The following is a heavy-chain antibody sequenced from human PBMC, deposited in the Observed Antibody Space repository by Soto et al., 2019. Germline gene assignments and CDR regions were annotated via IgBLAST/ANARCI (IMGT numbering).Heavy chain of an antibody. CDR2: ICYSGST. J-gene: IGHJ4*02. CDR1: GGSISSSSYY. D-gene: IGHD3-3*01. Sequence: QLQLQESGPGLVKPSETLSLTCTVSGGSISSSSYYWGWIRQPPGKGLEWIGSICYSGSTYYNPSLKSRVTISVDTSKNQFSLKLSSVTAADTAVYYCARQSYDFWSGYSHFDYWGQGTLVTVSS. V-gene: IGHV4-39*01. CDR3: ARQSYDFWSGYSHFDY.